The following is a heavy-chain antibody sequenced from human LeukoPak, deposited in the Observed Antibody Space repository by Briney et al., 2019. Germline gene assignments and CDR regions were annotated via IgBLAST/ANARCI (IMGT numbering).Heavy chain of an antibody. CDR1: GYTFTRYG. Sequence: ASVTVSCKSSGYTFTRYGISWVRQAPGQGVGGMGWISAYNSNTNYAQKLQGRVTMTTDTSTSTAYMELRSLRSDDTAVYFCAREDAYYYYMDVWGKGTTVTVSS. CDR2: ISAYNSNT. CDR3: AREDAYYYYMDV. V-gene: IGHV1-18*01. J-gene: IGHJ6*03.